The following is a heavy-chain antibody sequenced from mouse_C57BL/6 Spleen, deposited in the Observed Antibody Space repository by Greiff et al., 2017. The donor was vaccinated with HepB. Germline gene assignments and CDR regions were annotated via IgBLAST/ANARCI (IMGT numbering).Heavy chain of an antibody. Sequence: VQLQQSGTVLARPGASVKMSCKTSGYTFTSYWMHWVKQRPGQGLEWIGAIYPGNSDTSYNQKFKGKAKLTAVTSASTAYMELSSLTNEDSAVYYCTKSYSNYFYFDYWGQGTTLTVSS. V-gene: IGHV1-5*01. CDR3: TKSYSNYFYFDY. CDR1: GYTFTSYW. J-gene: IGHJ2*01. CDR2: IYPGNSDT. D-gene: IGHD2-5*01.